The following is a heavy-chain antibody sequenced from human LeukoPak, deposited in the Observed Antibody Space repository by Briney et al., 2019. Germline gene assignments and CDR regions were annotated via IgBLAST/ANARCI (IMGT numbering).Heavy chain of an antibody. CDR3: AIREGRGSGSYYNLNLYYYYYGMDV. V-gene: IGHV1-8*01. J-gene: IGHJ6*02. D-gene: IGHD3-10*01. Sequence: ASVKVSCKASGYTFTSYDINWVRQATGQGLEWMGWMNPNSGNTGYAQKFQGRVTMTRNTSISTAYMELSSLRSEDTAVYYCAIREGRGSGSYYNLNLYYYYYGMDVWGQGTTVTVSS. CDR2: MNPNSGNT. CDR1: GYTFTSYD.